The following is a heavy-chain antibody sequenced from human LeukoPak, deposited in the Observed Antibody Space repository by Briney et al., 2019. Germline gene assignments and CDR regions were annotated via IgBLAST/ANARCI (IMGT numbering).Heavy chain of an antibody. V-gene: IGHV4-61*09. J-gene: IGHJ4*02. CDR2: IMIGGNI. CDR3: ARGGYNYGYIY. CDR1: GDSISTGTYY. D-gene: IGHD5-18*01. Sequence: PSETLSLTCTVSGDSISTGTYYWSWIRQPAGKGLEWIGQIMIGGNIDYNPSLKSRLTISLDTSKNQFSLKLNSMTAADTAVYYCARGGYNYGYIYWGQGTLVTVSS.